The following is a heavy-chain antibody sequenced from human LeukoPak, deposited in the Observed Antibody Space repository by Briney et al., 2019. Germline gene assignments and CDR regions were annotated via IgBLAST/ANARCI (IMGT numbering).Heavy chain of an antibody. CDR1: GFTFSSYS. Sequence: GGSLRLSCAASGFTFSSYSMNWVRQAPGKGLEWVSSISSSSSYIYYADSVKGRFTISRDNSKNTLNLQMNSLRTEDTAVFYCAKPRDIDSWAFDVWGQGTMVTVSS. CDR3: AKPRDIDSWAFDV. D-gene: IGHD2-15*01. V-gene: IGHV3-21*01. J-gene: IGHJ3*01. CDR2: ISSSSSYI.